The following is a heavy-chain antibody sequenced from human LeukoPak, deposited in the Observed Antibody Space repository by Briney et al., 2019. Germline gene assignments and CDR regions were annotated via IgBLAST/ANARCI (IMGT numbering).Heavy chain of an antibody. J-gene: IGHJ2*01. V-gene: IGHV4-34*01. CDR1: GGSFSGYY. D-gene: IGHD3-9*01. CDR3: ARGQGLRYFDWSTPLDL. Sequence: SETLSLTCAVYGGSFSGYYWSWIRQPPGKGLEWIGEINHTRSPHYNPSLKSPVTISVDTSKTPFSLKLSSVPAADTAVYYCARGQGLRYFDWSTPLDLWGRGTLVTVSS. CDR2: INHTRSP.